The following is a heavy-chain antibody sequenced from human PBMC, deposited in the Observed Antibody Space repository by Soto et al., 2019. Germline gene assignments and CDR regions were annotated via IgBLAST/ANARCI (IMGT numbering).Heavy chain of an antibody. V-gene: IGHV4-39*01. Sequence: PSETLSLTCTVSGGSISSSSYYWGWIRQPPGKGLEWIGSIYYSGSTYYNPSLKSRVTISVDTSKNQFSLKLSSVTAADTAVYYCARQIKRDYDILTGHRLLRSTFDYWGQGTLVTVSS. J-gene: IGHJ4*02. CDR2: IYYSGST. CDR3: ARQIKRDYDILTGHRLLRSTFDY. D-gene: IGHD3-9*01. CDR1: GGSISSSSYY.